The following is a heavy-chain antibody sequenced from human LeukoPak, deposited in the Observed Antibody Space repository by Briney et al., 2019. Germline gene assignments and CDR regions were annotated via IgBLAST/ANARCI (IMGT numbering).Heavy chain of an antibody. Sequence: ASVKVSCKASGGTFSSYAISWVRQAPGQGLEWMGRIIPILGIANYAQKFQGRVTITADKSTSTAYMELSSLRSEDTAVYYCARGSTGSMVDFDYWGQGTLVTVSS. V-gene: IGHV1-69*04. J-gene: IGHJ4*02. CDR2: IIPILGIA. D-gene: IGHD3-10*01. CDR1: GGTFSSYA. CDR3: ARGSTGSMVDFDY.